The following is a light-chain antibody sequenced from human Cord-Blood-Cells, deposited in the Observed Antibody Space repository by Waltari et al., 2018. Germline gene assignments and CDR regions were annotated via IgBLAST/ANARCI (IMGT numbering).Light chain of an antibody. Sequence: QSALTQPASESGSPGQSITISSTGTSSDVGGYNYLSWYQQHPGKAPKLMIYDVSNRPSGVSNRFSGSKSGNTASLTISGLQAEDEADYYCSSYTSSSTVVFGGGTKLTVL. CDR1: SSDVGGYNY. CDR3: SSYTSSSTVV. CDR2: DVS. J-gene: IGLJ2*01. V-gene: IGLV2-14*01.